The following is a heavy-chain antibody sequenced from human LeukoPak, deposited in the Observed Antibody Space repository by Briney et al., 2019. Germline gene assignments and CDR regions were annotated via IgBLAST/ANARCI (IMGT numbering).Heavy chain of an antibody. CDR2: ISGGGTTK. V-gene: IGHV3-11*04. Sequence: GGSLRLSCVASGFTFGDYNMHWVRQAPGKGLEWISYISGGGTTKYYADSVKGRFTISRDNAKDTLYLHMNSLTAEDTAVYYCARGAKWAYYFDYWGQGTLVTVSS. J-gene: IGHJ4*02. CDR1: GFTFGDYN. D-gene: IGHD1-26*01. CDR3: ARGAKWAYYFDY.